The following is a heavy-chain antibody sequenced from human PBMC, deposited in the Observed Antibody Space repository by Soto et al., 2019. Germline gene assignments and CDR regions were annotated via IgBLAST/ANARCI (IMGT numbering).Heavy chain of an antibody. Sequence: SETLSLTCTVSGGSISSGDYYWSWIRQPPGKGLEWIGYIYYSGSTYYNPSLKSRVTISVDTSKNQFSLKLSSVTAADTAVYYCAKSYYGSSGQDTSRFDYWGQGTLVTVSS. V-gene: IGHV4-30-4*01. D-gene: IGHD3-22*01. CDR2: IYYSGST. CDR1: GGSISSGDYY. CDR3: AKSYYGSSGQDTSRFDY. J-gene: IGHJ4*02.